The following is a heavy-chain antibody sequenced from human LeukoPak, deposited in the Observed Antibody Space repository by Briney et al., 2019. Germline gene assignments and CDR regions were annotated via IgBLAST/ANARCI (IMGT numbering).Heavy chain of an antibody. CDR3: ARGYSSSWYKYNWFDP. D-gene: IGHD6-13*01. CDR2: INAGNGNT. V-gene: IGHV1-3*01. Sequence: ASVKVSCKASGYTFTSYGISWVRQAPGQGLEWMGWINAGNGNTKYSQKFQGRVTITRDTSASTAYMELSSLRSEDTAVYYCARGYSSSWYKYNWFDPWGQGTLVTVSS. J-gene: IGHJ5*02. CDR1: GYTFTSYG.